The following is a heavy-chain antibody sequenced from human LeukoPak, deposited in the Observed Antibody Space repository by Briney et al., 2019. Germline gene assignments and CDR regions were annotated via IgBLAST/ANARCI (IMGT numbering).Heavy chain of an antibody. Sequence: AGSLRLSCAASGFTVSSNYMSWVRQAPGKGLEWVSIIYSGGDTYYADSVKGRFTISRDNSKNTLYLQMNSLRAEDTAVYYCARDWASSGYDFFPVYWSQGTLVTVSS. CDR1: GFTVSSNY. CDR2: IYSGGDT. J-gene: IGHJ4*02. D-gene: IGHD5-12*01. V-gene: IGHV3-66*01. CDR3: ARDWASSGYDFFPVY.